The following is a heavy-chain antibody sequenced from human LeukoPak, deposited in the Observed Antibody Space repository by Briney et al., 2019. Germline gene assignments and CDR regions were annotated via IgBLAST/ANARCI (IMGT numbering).Heavy chain of an antibody. Sequence: SETLSLTCTVSGGSISSYYWSWIRQPPGKGLEWIGYIYTSGSTNYNPSLKSRVTISVYTSKNQFSLKLSSVTAADTAVYYCARRYSGSYYWYFDLWGRGTLVTASS. CDR2: IYTSGST. CDR1: GGSISSYY. V-gene: IGHV4-4*09. D-gene: IGHD1-26*01. J-gene: IGHJ2*01. CDR3: ARRYSGSYYWYFDL.